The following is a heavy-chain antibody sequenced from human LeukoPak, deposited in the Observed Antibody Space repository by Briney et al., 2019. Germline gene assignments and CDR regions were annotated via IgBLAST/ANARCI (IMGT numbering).Heavy chain of an antibody. V-gene: IGHV3-74*01. J-gene: IGHJ5*02. Sequence: GGSLRLSCSSSAFNFTAYWMHWVRQDPRQGLLWVARINSDGTTTNYADSVKDRFTISRDNAKNTLFLQMNSLRAEDTAVYFCAVSNGGYGPWGQGALVTVSS. CDR1: AFNFTAYW. D-gene: IGHD5-12*01. CDR3: AVSNGGYGP. CDR2: INSDGTTT.